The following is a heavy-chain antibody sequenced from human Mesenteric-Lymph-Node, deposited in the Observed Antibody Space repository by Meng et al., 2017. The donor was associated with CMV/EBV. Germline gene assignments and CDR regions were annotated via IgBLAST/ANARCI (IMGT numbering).Heavy chain of an antibody. V-gene: IGHV1-69*02. CDR1: GGTLSRYT. D-gene: IGHD2-8*01. CDR2: IIPMAGGA. J-gene: IGHJ4*02. Sequence: SVKVSCKDSGGTLSRYTVNWVRQAPGQGLEWMGKIIPMAGGANYAQKFQGRVTITADKSTGTTYMEMTGLRSEDPAVYYCARTPDGVQYYLDSWGQGTQVTVSS. CDR3: ARTPDGVQYYLDS.